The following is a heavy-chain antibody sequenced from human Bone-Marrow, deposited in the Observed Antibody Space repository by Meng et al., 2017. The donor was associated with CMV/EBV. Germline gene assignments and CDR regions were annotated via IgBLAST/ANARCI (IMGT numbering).Heavy chain of an antibody. Sequence: GESLKISCAASGFTFSTYGMHWVRQAPGKGLEWVAFIRFDATTKFYGDSVKGRFTISRDNSKDTLYLQMNSLRAEDTALYYCAKDYVIVGNDAFDIWGQGTRVTVSS. CDR2: IRFDATTK. CDR3: AKDYVIVGNDAFDI. CDR1: GFTFSTYG. D-gene: IGHD3-22*01. J-gene: IGHJ3*02. V-gene: IGHV3-30*02.